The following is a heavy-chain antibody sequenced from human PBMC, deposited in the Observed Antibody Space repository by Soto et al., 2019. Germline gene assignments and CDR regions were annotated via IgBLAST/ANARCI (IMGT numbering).Heavy chain of an antibody. CDR3: AREQFEDGRGHYDH. J-gene: IGHJ4*02. V-gene: IGHV3-30*03. CDR2: ISYNGNKK. CDR1: GFAFSTYV. D-gene: IGHD3-22*01. Sequence: QVQLVESGGGVVQPGGSLRLSCAASGFAFSTYVIHWVRQAPGKGLEWMAHISYNGNKKHYADSVKGRFTVSRDISESTLYLQMNSLRAEDTAVYYCAREQFEDGRGHYDHWGQGTLVSVSS.